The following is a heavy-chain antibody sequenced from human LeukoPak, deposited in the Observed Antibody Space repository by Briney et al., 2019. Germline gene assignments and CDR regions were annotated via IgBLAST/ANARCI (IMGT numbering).Heavy chain of an antibody. J-gene: IGHJ4*02. V-gene: IGHV4-34*01. CDR1: GGSFSGYY. CDR3: ATFLYSSWGLCYFDN. Sequence: PSETLSLTCAVYGGSFSGYYWSWIRQPPGKGLEWIGEINHSGSTNYNPSLKRRVTISVDTSKNQFSLKLSSVTAADTAVYYCATFLYSSWGLCYFDNWGQGTLVTVS. CDR2: INHSGST. D-gene: IGHD6-6*01.